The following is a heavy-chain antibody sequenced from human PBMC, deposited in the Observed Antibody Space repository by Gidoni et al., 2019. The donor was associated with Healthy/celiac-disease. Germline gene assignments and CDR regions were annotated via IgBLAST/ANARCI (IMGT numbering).Heavy chain of an antibody. Sequence: EVQLVESGGGLVQPGGSLRLSCSASGFTFSSYAMHWVRQAPGKGLEYVSAISSNGGSTYYADSVKGRFTISRDNSKNTLYLQMSSLRAEDKAVYYCVPPVTMIVVVSFDYWGQGTLVTVS. D-gene: IGHD3-22*01. V-gene: IGHV3-64D*08. CDR1: GFTFSSYA. CDR3: VPPVTMIVVVSFDY. J-gene: IGHJ4*02. CDR2: ISSNGGST.